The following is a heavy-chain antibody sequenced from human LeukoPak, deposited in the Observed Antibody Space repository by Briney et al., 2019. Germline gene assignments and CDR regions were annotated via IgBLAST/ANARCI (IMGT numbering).Heavy chain of an antibody. Sequence: SETLSLTCTVSGGSISSGSYYWSWIRQPPGKGLEWIGYIYYSGSTNYNPSLKSRVTISVDTSKNQFSLKLSSVTAADTAVYYCARDYGDLNFDYWGQGTLVTVSS. CDR2: IYYSGST. J-gene: IGHJ4*02. V-gene: IGHV4-61*01. CDR3: ARDYGDLNFDY. CDR1: GGSISSGSYY. D-gene: IGHD4-17*01.